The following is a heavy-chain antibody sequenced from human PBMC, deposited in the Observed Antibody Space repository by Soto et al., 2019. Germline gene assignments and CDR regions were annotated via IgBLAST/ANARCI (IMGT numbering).Heavy chain of an antibody. D-gene: IGHD3-22*01. CDR1: GLTFSNYW. CDR3: ARVAYYDSSGYYYDDYYYYGMDV. CDR2: INSDGSST. Sequence: GGYLRLSCAASGLTFSNYWMHWVRQAPGKGLVSVSRINSDGSSTSYADSVKGRFTISRDNAKNTLYLQMNSLRAEDTAVYYCARVAYYDSSGYYYDDYYYYGMDVWGQGTTVTVSS. V-gene: IGHV3-74*01. J-gene: IGHJ6*02.